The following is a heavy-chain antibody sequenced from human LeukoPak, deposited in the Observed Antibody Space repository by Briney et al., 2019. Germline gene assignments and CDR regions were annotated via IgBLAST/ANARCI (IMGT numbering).Heavy chain of an antibody. J-gene: IGHJ4*02. CDR1: GVSISSSSYY. Sequence: SETLSLTCTVSGVSISSSSYYWGWIRQPPGKGLEWIGSIYYSGSTYYNPSLKSRVTISVDTSKNQFSLKLSSVTAADTAVYHCARQGGSAMVDFDYWGQGTLVTVSS. D-gene: IGHD5-18*01. V-gene: IGHV4-39*01. CDR2: IYYSGST. CDR3: ARQGGSAMVDFDY.